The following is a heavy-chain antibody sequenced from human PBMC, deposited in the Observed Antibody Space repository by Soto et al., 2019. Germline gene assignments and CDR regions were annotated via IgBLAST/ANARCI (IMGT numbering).Heavy chain of an antibody. CDR1: GYTFTSYG. CDR3: ARTSVTDDHHYYYGMDV. J-gene: IGHJ6*02. D-gene: IGHD2-21*02. Sequence: QVQLVQSGAEVKKPGASVKVSCKASGYTFTSYGISWVRQAPGQGLEWMGWISAYNGNTNYAQKLQGRVTMTTDTSTSTAYMELRSLRSDDTAVYYCARTSVTDDHHYYYGMDVWGQGTTVTVSS. CDR2: ISAYNGNT. V-gene: IGHV1-18*04.